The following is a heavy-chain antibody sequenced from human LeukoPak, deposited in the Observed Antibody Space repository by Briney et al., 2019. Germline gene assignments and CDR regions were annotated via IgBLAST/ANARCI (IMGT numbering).Heavy chain of an antibody. J-gene: IGHJ4*02. D-gene: IGHD2-2*01. CDR2: INPNSGGT. CDR1: GYTFTGYY. V-gene: IGHV1-2*02. Sequence: ASVKVSCKASGYTFTGYYMHWVRQAPGQGLEWMGWINPNSGGTNYAQNFQGRVTMTRDTSISTAYMGLSRLRSDDTAVYYCARTTYCSSTSCRKGFDYWGQGTLVTVSS. CDR3: ARTTYCSSTSCRKGFDY.